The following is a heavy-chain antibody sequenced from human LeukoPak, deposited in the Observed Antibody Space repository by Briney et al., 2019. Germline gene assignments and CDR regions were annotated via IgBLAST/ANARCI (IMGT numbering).Heavy chain of an antibody. CDR2: ISYDGSNK. J-gene: IGHJ6*02. Sequence: GRSLRLSRAASGFTFSSYGMHWVRQAPGKGLEWVAVISYDGSNKYYADSVKGRFTISRDNSKNTLYLQMNSLRAEDTAVYYCAKDYKHHGSGSYHYGMDVWGQGTTVTVSS. D-gene: IGHD3-10*01. CDR3: AKDYKHHGSGSYHYGMDV. CDR1: GFTFSSYG. V-gene: IGHV3-30*18.